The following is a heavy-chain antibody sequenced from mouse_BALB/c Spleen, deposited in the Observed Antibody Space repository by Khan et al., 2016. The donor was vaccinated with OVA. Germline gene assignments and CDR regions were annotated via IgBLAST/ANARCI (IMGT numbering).Heavy chain of an antibody. CDR1: GYTFTDYD. J-gene: IGHJ4*01. V-gene: IGHV1-77*01. Sequence: QVQLQQSGPELVKPGASVKMSCKTSGYTFTDYDIRWVKQRTGQGLEWIGEIYPGSGSTYYNETFKGKATLTAAKSSNTAYMQLSSLPSEDSAVYFCEKSVYGKSYAMDYWGQGTAVTVSS. CDR3: EKSVYGKSYAMDY. CDR2: IYPGSGST. D-gene: IGHD2-1*01.